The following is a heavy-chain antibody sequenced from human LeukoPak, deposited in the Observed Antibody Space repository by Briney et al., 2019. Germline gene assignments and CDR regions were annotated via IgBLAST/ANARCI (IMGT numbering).Heavy chain of an antibody. D-gene: IGHD5/OR15-5a*01. J-gene: IGHJ2*01. Sequence: SETLSLTCTVSGGSISSYYWSWIRQPAGKGLEWIGRIYTSGSTNYNPSLKSRVTISVDTSKNQFSLKLSSVTAADTAVYYCARRGVSTISWYFDLWGRGTLVTVSS. CDR2: IYTSGST. CDR1: GGSISSYY. CDR3: ARRGVSTISWYFDL. V-gene: IGHV4-4*07.